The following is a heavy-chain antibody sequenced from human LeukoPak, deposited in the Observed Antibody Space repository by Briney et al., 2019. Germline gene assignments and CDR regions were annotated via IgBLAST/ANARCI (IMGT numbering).Heavy chain of an antibody. Sequence: GGSLRLSCGASGFTFAAYGMNWVRQAPGKGLEWVSYSSTASSTIYYADSVKGRFTISRDNAKNSLYLQMNSLRAEDTAVYYCARDQEAGGTVPTFDYWGQGTLVAVSS. CDR3: ARDQEAGGTVPTFDY. D-gene: IGHD4-17*01. CDR1: GFTFAAYG. V-gene: IGHV3-48*01. CDR2: SSTASSTI. J-gene: IGHJ4*02.